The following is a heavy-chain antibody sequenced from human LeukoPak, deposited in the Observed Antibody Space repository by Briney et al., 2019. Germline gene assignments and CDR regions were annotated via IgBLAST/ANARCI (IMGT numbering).Heavy chain of an antibody. CDR2: TYYRSKWYN. CDR1: GDXVSSTA. Sequence: SQTLSLTCAISGDXVSSTAWNWIRQSPSRGLEWLGRTYYRSKWYNDYAVSERSRITINPDTSKNQFSLQLNSVTPEDTAVYYCARGGRGYCTSSSCYFDYWGQGTLVTVSS. V-gene: IGHV6-1*01. CDR3: ARGGRGYCTSSSCYFDY. J-gene: IGHJ4*02. D-gene: IGHD2-2*01.